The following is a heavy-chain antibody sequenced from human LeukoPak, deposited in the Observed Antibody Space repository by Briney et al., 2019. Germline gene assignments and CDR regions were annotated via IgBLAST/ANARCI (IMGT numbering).Heavy chain of an antibody. J-gene: IGHJ4*02. CDR3: AREAGGVSDY. Sequence: GASVKVSCKASAYTFSDYYVHWVRQAPGQGLEWMAWIKPNNGGTTFAQKFQGRVTLTRGTSISTAYMQLSGLRSEDTAMYYCAREAGGVSDYWGQGTLVTVSS. D-gene: IGHD2-8*02. CDR2: IKPNNGGT. CDR1: AYTFSDYY. V-gene: IGHV1-2*02.